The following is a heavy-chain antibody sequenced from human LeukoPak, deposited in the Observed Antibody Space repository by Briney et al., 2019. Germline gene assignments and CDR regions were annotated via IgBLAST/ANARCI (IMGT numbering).Heavy chain of an antibody. Sequence: PSETLSLTCTVSGGSISSSSYYWGWIRQPPGKGLEWIGSIYYSGSTYYNPSLKSRVTISVDTSKNQFSLKLSSVTAADTAVYYCARRGSYCSSTSCLYYFDYWGQGTLVTVSS. CDR2: IYYSGST. J-gene: IGHJ4*02. CDR1: GGSISSSSYY. CDR3: ARRGSYCSSTSCLYYFDY. D-gene: IGHD2-2*01. V-gene: IGHV4-39*01.